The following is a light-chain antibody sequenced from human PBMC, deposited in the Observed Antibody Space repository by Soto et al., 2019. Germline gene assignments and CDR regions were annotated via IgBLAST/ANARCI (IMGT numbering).Light chain of an antibody. V-gene: IGKV3-15*01. J-gene: IGKJ1*01. CDR2: DAS. Sequence: EIVLTQSPATLSLSSGERAPLSCRARKSVSSYLAWYQQTPGQPPRLLIYDASTRASGVPDRFSGSGSGTEFTLPITILQSDDFTTYYCQQYNSYSWTFGRGTKV. CDR1: KSVSSY. CDR3: QQYNSYSWT.